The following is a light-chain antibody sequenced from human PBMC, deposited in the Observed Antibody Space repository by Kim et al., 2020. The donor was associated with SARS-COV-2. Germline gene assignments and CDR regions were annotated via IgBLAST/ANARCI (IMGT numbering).Light chain of an antibody. CDR1: SGSMDDNY. CDR3: QSYNRSNVV. V-gene: IGLV6-57*03. Sequence: KTVTISGTRSSGSMDDNYVQWYQQRPGGGPTAVIYEDDQRPSGVSDRFSGSIDNSSNSASLTISGLKTEDEADYYCQSYNRSNVVFGGGTKLTVL. CDR2: EDD. J-gene: IGLJ2*01.